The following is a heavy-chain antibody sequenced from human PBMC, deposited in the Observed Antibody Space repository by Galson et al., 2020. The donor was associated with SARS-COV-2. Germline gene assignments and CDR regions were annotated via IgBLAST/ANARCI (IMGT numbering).Heavy chain of an antibody. Sequence: GGSLRLSCAASGFTFSSYAMHWVRQAPGKGLEWVAVISYDGSNKYYADSVKGRFTISRDNSKNTLYLQMNSLRAEDTAVYYCARDGWGYCSGGSCHPLLLPGDGMDVWGQGTTVTVSS. V-gene: IGHV3-30*04. CDR2: ISYDGSNK. J-gene: IGHJ6*02. CDR1: GFTFSSYA. D-gene: IGHD2-15*01. CDR3: ARDGWGYCSGGSCHPLLLPGDGMDV.